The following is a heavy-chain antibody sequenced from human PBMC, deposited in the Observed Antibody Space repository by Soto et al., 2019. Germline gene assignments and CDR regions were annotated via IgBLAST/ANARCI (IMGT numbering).Heavy chain of an antibody. CDR1: GFTCSNFG. V-gene: IGHV3-30*03. CDR2: ISYDGNNE. D-gene: IGHD6-19*01. CDR3: AVRAVAAPPDYFDY. J-gene: IGHJ4*02. Sequence: GGSLRLSCAASGFTCSNFGIHWVRQAPGKGLEWVAVISYDGNNEYYADSVRGRFTISRDNSNDTLYLQMNSLRTEDSAVYYCAVRAVAAPPDYFDYWGQGTLVTVSS.